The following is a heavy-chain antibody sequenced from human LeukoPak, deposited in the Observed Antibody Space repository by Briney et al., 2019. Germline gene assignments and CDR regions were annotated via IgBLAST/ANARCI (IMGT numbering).Heavy chain of an antibody. CDR1: GFTFSSYP. J-gene: IGHJ6*03. CDR2: ISTDSTYT. Sequence: EGSLRLSCAASGFTFSSYPMSWVRQAPGKGLEWVSIISTDSTYTFYAHSVKGRFTISRDNAKNSLYLQMNSLRAEDTAVYYCARSTGSRYYYMDVWGKGTTVTVSS. CDR3: ARSTGSRYYYMDV. D-gene: IGHD1-14*01. V-gene: IGHV3-21*04.